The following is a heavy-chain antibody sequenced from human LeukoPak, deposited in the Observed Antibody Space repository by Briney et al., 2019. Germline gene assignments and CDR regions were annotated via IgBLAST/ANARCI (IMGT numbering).Heavy chain of an antibody. J-gene: IGHJ4*02. Sequence: GGSLRLSCAASGFTFSDYSINWVRQAPGKGLEWVSSINTTSTSIYYAAAVKGRFTISRDNAKSSLYLQINSLRAEDTARYYRVRLRRNSDRSGYYYFYNYWGQGIQVTVSS. CDR1: GFTFSDYS. D-gene: IGHD3-22*01. CDR3: VRLRRNSDRSGYYYFYNY. V-gene: IGHV3-21*01. CDR2: INTTSTSI.